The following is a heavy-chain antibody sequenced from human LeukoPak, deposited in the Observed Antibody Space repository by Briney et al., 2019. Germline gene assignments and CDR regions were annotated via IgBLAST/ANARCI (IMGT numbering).Heavy chain of an antibody. CDR2: IYYSGST. Sequence: PSETLSLTCTVSGGSISSYYLSWIRQPPGKGLEWIGYIYYSGSTNYNPSLKSRVTISVDTSKNQFSLKLSSVTAADTAVYYCARSYTAMVLDLDYWGQGTLVTVSS. J-gene: IGHJ4*02. D-gene: IGHD5-18*01. CDR3: ARSYTAMVLDLDY. CDR1: GGSISSYY. V-gene: IGHV4-59*01.